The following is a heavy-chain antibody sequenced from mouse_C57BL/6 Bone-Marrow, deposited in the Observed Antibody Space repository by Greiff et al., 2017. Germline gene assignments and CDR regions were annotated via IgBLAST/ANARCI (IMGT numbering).Heavy chain of an antibody. J-gene: IGHJ1*03. D-gene: IGHD3-2*02. CDR2: IHPSDSDT. CDR1: GYTFTSYW. V-gene: IGHV1-74*01. CDR3: AIWRPQPYFDV. Sequence: VQLQQPGAELVKPGASVKVSCKASGYTFTSYWMHWVKQRPGQGLEWIGRIHPSDSDTNYNQKFKGKATLTVDNSSSTAYVQLSSLTSEDSAVYYCAIWRPQPYFDVWGTGTTVTVSS.